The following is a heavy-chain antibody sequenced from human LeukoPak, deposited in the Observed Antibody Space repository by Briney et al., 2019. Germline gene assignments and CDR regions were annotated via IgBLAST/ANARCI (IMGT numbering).Heavy chain of an antibody. J-gene: IGHJ5*02. V-gene: IGHV3-23*01. D-gene: IGHD2-15*01. CDR2: ISGSGGST. CDR3: AKYGVVLPPGSHIPHWFDP. Sequence: GGSLRLSCAASGFTFSNYAMSWVRQAPGKGLEWVSGISGSGGSTYTADSLRGRFTISRDNSKNTLHLQMISLRPEDTAVYYCAKYGVVLPPGSHIPHWFDPWGQGSLVTVSS. CDR1: GFTFSNYA.